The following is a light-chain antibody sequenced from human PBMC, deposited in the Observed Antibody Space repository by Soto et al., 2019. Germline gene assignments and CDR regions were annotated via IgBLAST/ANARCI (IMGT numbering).Light chain of an antibody. J-gene: IGLJ1*01. CDR1: SGDVGSYNL. Sequence: QSALTQPASVSGSPGQSITISCTGTSGDVGSYNLDSWYQHHPGKAPKLMIYEGSKRPSGVSNRFSGSKSGSTASLTISGLQAEDEADYYCCSYARSSTYVFGTGTKLTVL. CDR3: CSYARSSTYV. CDR2: EGS. V-gene: IGLV2-23*01.